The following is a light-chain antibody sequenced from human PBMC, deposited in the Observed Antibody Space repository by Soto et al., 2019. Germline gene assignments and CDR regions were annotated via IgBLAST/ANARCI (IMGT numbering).Light chain of an antibody. V-gene: IGLV2-14*01. CDR1: SSDVGGYNY. CDR2: DVS. CDR3: SSYTSSSTRV. Sequence: QSALTQPASVSGSPGQSITISCTGTSSDVGGYNYDSWYQQHPGKAPKLMIYDVSNRPSGVSNRFSGSKSGNTASLTISGLQAEDEADYCCSSYTSSSTRVFGGGTKLTVL. J-gene: IGLJ2*01.